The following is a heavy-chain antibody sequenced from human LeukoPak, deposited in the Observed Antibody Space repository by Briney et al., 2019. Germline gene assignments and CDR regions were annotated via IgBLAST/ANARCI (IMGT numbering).Heavy chain of an antibody. J-gene: IGHJ4*02. CDR2: INHSGST. V-gene: IGHV4-34*01. CDR1: GGPFSGYY. CDR3: ARGRATYDFWSGYLFDY. Sequence: PSETLSLTCAVYGGPFSGYYWNWIRQPPGKGLEWIGEINHSGSTNYNPSLKSRVTISVDTSKNQFSLKLSSVTAADTAVYYCARGRATYDFWSGYLFDYWGQGTLVTVSS. D-gene: IGHD3-3*01.